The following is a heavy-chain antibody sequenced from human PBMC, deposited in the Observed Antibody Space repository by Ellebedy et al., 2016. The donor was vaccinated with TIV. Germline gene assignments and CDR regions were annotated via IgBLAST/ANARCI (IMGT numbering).Heavy chain of an antibody. CDR2: INHSGST. V-gene: IGHV4-34*01. D-gene: IGHD6-6*01. J-gene: IGHJ6*02. Sequence: SETLSLXXAVYGGSFSGYYWSWIRQPPGKGLEWIGEINHSGSTNYNPSLKSRVTISVDTSKNQFSLKLSSVTAADTAVYYCARDLVEQPHYGMDVWGQGTTVTVSS. CDR1: GGSFSGYY. CDR3: ARDLVEQPHYGMDV.